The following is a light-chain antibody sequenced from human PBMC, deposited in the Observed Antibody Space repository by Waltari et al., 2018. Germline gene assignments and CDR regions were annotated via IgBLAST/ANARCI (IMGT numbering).Light chain of an antibody. CDR2: RAS. CDR1: QGINNW. Sequence: DIQMTQSPSSLSASVGDRVTITCRASQGINNWLTWYQQKPGKAPSLLIYRASSLETGVPSRFSGSGSGTDFTLTISSLQPEDIATYYCQQHDTSPFTFGPGTKLDIK. J-gene: IGKJ3*01. V-gene: IGKV1-33*01. CDR3: QQHDTSPFT.